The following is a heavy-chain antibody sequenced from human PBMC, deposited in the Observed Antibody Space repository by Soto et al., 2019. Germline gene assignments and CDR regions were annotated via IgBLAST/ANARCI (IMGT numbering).Heavy chain of an antibody. J-gene: IGHJ4*02. Sequence: EVQLLESGGGLVQPGGSLRLSCAASGFTFSSYAMSWVRQAPGKGLEWVSAISGSGGSTYYADSVKGRFTISRDNSKNTLYLQMNSLRAEDTAVYYCAKENQKNIEVVVAAAHFDYWGQGTLVTVSS. CDR2: ISGSGGST. CDR1: GFTFSSYA. V-gene: IGHV3-23*01. CDR3: AKENQKNIEVVVAAAHFDY. D-gene: IGHD2-15*01.